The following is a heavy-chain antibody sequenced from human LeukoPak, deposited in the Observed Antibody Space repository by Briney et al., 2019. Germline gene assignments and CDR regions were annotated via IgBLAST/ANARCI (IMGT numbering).Heavy chain of an antibody. CDR3: ARLRGVTTTWFDP. J-gene: IGHJ5*02. V-gene: IGHV4-59*04. D-gene: IGHD4-17*01. CDR2: IYYSGST. Sequence: SETLSLTCTVSGGSISSYYWSWIRQPPGKGLEWIGYIYYSGSTYYNPSLKSRVTISVDTSKNQFSLKLSSVTAADTAVYYCARLRGVTTTWFDPWGQGTLVTVSS. CDR1: GGSISSYY.